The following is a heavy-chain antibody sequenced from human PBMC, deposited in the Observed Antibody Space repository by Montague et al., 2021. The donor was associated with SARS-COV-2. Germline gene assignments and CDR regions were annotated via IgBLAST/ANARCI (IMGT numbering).Heavy chain of an antibody. CDR3: ARGARQGYGFRLGSFDS. Sequence: SETLSLTCAVYGGPFSGYYWNWILQPPGKGLEWIGEINHSGSTNYNPSLKSRVTMSVDTSKNQFSLKLSSVTAADTAVYYCARGARQGYGFRLGSFDSWGQGTLVTVSS. V-gene: IGHV4-34*01. CDR1: GGPFSGYY. D-gene: IGHD3-10*01. CDR2: INHSGST. J-gene: IGHJ4*02.